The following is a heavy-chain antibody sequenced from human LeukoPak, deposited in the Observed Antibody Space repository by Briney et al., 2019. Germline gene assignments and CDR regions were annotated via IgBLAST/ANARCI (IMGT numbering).Heavy chain of an antibody. J-gene: IGHJ5*02. V-gene: IGHV4-59*01. D-gene: IGHD3-22*01. CDR1: GGSISNYY. Sequence: SETLSLTCTVSGGSISNYYWSWIRQPPGKGLEWIGYIHYSGTTNYNASLKSRVTISVDTSKNQFSLKLTSVTAADMAIYYCARDSGYYYESHWFDPWGQGTLVTVSS. CDR3: ARDSGYYYESHWFDP. CDR2: IHYSGTT.